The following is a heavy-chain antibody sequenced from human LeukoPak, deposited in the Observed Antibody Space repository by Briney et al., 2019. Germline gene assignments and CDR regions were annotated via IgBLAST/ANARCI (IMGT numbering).Heavy chain of an antibody. J-gene: IGHJ4*02. CDR1: GFTFRNYW. D-gene: IGHD3-22*01. V-gene: IGHV3-7*03. CDR3: ARAKID. Sequence: PGGSLRLSCAASGFTFRNYWMTWVRQAPGKGLEWVGNINEAGSGSNYVDSVKGRFTISRDNAKNSLWLQMNSLRVEDTGVYFCARAKIDWGQGTLVTVSS. CDR2: INEAGSGS.